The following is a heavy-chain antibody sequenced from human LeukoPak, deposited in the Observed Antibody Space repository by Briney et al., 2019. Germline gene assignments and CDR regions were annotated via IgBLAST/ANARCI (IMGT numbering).Heavy chain of an antibody. D-gene: IGHD3-22*01. CDR1: GFTFSSYG. V-gene: IGHV3-30*18. Sequence: PGGSLRLSCAASGFTFSSYGMHWVRQAPGKGLEWVAVISYDGSNKYYADSVKGRFTISRDNSKNTLYLQMNSLRAEDTAVYYCAKDIIDDSSGSLDYWGQGTLVTVSS. CDR2: ISYDGSNK. J-gene: IGHJ4*02. CDR3: AKDIIDDSSGSLDY.